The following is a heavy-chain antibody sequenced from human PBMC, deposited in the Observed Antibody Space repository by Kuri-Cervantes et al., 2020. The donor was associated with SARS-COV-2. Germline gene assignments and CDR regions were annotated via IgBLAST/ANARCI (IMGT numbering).Heavy chain of an antibody. V-gene: IGHV3-33*05. J-gene: IGHJ4*02. CDR1: GFTFSSYG. Sequence: GGSLRLSCAASGFTFSSYGMHWVRQAPGKGLEWVAVISYDGSNKYYADSVKGRFTISRDNSKNTLYLQMNSLRAEDTAVYYCAKDRGYTKGDYWGQGTLVTVSS. D-gene: IGHD5-24*01. CDR3: AKDRGYTKGDY. CDR2: ISYDGSNK.